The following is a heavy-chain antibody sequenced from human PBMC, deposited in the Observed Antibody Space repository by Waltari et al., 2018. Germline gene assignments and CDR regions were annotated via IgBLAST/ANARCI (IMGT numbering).Heavy chain of an antibody. J-gene: IGHJ5*02. CDR2: IYYSGST. Sequence: QLQLQESGPGLVKPSETLSLTCTVSGGSISSSSYYWGWIRQPPGKGLEWMGSIYYSGSTYYNPSLKRRVTISVDTSKNQFSLKLSSVTAADTAVDYCARDDNSSGFYNGFDPWGQGTLVTVSS. CDR1: GGSISSSSYY. V-gene: IGHV4-39*07. D-gene: IGHD6-19*01. CDR3: ARDDNSSGFYNGFDP.